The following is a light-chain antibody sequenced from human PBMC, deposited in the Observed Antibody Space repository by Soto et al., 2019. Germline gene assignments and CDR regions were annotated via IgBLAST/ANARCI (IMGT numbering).Light chain of an antibody. CDR2: EVS. V-gene: IGLV2-8*01. CDR1: SSDVGGYNY. J-gene: IGLJ1*01. Sequence: QSALTQPPSASGSPGQSGTISCTGTSSDVGGYNYVSWYQQYAGKAPKLMISEVSKRPSGVPDRFSGSKSGNTASLTVSGLQAEDEADYYCSSYAGSNKSVFGTGTKVTVL. CDR3: SSYAGSNKSV.